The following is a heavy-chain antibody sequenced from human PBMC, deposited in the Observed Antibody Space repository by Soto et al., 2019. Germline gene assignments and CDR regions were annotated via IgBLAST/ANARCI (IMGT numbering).Heavy chain of an antibody. CDR3: ARAGDYDFWSGYSRWPEYYDYYGMDV. CDR1: GYSFTSYY. V-gene: IGHV1-46*01. J-gene: IGHJ6*02. CDR2: INPSGGST. Sequence: ASVKVSCKASGYSFTSYYLHWVPQAPGQGLEWMGWINPSGGSTSYAQKFQGRVTMTRDTSTSTVYMELSSLRSEDTAVYYCARAGDYDFWSGYSRWPEYYDYYGMDVWGQGSTVTVS. D-gene: IGHD3-3*01.